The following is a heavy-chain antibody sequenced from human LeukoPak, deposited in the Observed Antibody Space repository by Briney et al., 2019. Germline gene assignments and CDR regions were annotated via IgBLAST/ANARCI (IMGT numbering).Heavy chain of an antibody. CDR2: IYYSGNT. CDR3: AIDRWFDP. CDR1: GGSFSNYF. V-gene: IGHV4-59*01. J-gene: IGHJ5*02. Sequence: SETLSLACTVSGGSFSNYFWSWIRQPPGKGLEWIGYIYYSGNTNYNPSLKSRVTMSVDTSKNQFSLKLSSVTAADTAVYSCAIDRWFDPWGQGTLVTVSS.